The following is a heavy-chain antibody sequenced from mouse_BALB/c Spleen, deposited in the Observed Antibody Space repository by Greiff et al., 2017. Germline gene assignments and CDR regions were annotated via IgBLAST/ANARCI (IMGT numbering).Heavy chain of an antibody. Sequence: QVQLQQSGAELVKPGASVKLSCKASGYTFTSYDINWVRQRPEQGLGWIGWIFPGDGSTKYNEKFKGKATLTTDKSSSTAYMQLSRLTSEDSAVYFCARWYYGSSHWYFDVWGAGTTVTVSS. CDR1: GYTFTSYD. CDR2: IFPGDGST. D-gene: IGHD1-1*01. V-gene: IGHV1-85*01. J-gene: IGHJ1*01. CDR3: ARWYYGSSHWYFDV.